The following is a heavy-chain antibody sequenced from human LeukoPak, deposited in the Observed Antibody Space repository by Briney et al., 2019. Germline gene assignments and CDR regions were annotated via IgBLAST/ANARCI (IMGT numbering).Heavy chain of an antibody. D-gene: IGHD5-24*01. CDR1: GFTFSSYG. Sequence: GGSLRLSCAASGFTFSSYGMHWVRQAPGKGLEWVAVIWYDGSNKYYADSVKGRFTISRDNSKNKLYLQMNSLRAEDTAVYYCAKGRVEMATIVDYWGQGTLVTVSS. CDR2: IWYDGSNK. CDR3: AKGRVEMATIVDY. V-gene: IGHV3-33*06. J-gene: IGHJ4*02.